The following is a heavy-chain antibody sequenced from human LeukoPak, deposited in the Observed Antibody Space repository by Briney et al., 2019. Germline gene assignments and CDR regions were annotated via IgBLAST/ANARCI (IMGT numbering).Heavy chain of an antibody. CDR1: GFTVSSKY. CDR3: ARSFSSGATASDY. J-gene: IGHJ4*02. CDR2: IYSGGST. D-gene: IGHD1-26*01. V-gene: IGHV3-53*01. Sequence: GGSLRLSCAASGFTVSSKYMSWVRQAPGKGLEWVSVIYSGGSTHYADSVKGRFTISRDNSKNTLYLQMNSLRAEDTAVYYCARSFSSGATASDYWGQGTLVTVSS.